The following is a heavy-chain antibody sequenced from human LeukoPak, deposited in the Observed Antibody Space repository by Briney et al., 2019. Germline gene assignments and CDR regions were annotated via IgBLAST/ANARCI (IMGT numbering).Heavy chain of an antibody. V-gene: IGHV1-3*01. CDR1: GYTFTSYA. CDR3: ARDSGSGNIDY. J-gene: IGHJ4*02. Sequence: SVTVSCKASGYTFTSYAIHWVRQAPGQRLEWMGWISAGNGNTKYSQNFQGRVTFISNTSATTAFMELSSLRSEDAAVYYCARDSGSGNIDYWGQGTLVTVSS. D-gene: IGHD1-26*01. CDR2: ISAGNGNT.